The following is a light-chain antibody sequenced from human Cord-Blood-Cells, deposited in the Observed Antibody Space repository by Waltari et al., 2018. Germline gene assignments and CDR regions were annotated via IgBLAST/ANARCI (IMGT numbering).Light chain of an antibody. V-gene: IGKV1-5*01. CDR2: DAS. CDR1: QSLSSW. CDR3: QQYNSYSQT. Sequence: IQMLQSPSTPSASVGDRVTITCRASQSLSSWLAWYQQKPGKAPKLLIYDASSLESGVPSRFSGSGSGTEFTLTISSLQPDDFATYYCQQYNSYSQTFGQGTKVEIK. J-gene: IGKJ1*01.